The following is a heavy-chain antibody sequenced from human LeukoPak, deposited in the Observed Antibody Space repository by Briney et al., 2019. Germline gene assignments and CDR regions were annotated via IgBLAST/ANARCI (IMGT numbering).Heavy chain of an antibody. V-gene: IGHV3-23*01. CDR1: GFTFSSYA. CDR2: ISGSGGST. D-gene: IGHD5-12*01. Sequence: PGGSLRLSCAASGFTFSSYAMNWVRQTPGEGLEWVSGISGSGGSTYYADSVKGRFTISRDNSKNTLDLQMNSLTLEDTAVYYCAKDRAVDIVATIEVWGQGTLVTVSS. J-gene: IGHJ4*02. CDR3: AKDRAVDIVATIEV.